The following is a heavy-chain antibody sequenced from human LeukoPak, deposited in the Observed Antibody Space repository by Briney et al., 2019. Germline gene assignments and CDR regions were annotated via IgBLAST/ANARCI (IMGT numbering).Heavy chain of an antibody. J-gene: IGHJ3*02. D-gene: IGHD2/OR15-2a*01. V-gene: IGHV3-7*03. Sequence: GGSLRLSCAASGFTFSSYWMTWIRQAPGKGLEWVANIKQDGSEKYYVDSVKGRFTISRDNAKNSLYLQMNSLRAEDTAVYYCARDLLRSDAFDIWGQGTMVTVSS. CDR2: IKQDGSEK. CDR3: ARDLLRSDAFDI. CDR1: GFTFSSYW.